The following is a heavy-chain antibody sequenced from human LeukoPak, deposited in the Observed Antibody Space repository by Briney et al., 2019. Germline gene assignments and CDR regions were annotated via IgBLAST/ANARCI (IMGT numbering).Heavy chain of an antibody. CDR3: ARDPTGYSSGWYIDRAPDWAFDT. J-gene: IGHJ3*02. Sequence: SVKVSCKASGGTFSSYAISWVRQAPGQGLEWMGGIIPIFGTANHAQKFQGRVTITADESTSTAYMELSSLRSEDTAVYYCARDPTGYSSGWYIDRAPDWAFDTWGQGTMVTVSS. V-gene: IGHV1-69*13. D-gene: IGHD6-19*01. CDR1: GGTFSSYA. CDR2: IIPIFGTA.